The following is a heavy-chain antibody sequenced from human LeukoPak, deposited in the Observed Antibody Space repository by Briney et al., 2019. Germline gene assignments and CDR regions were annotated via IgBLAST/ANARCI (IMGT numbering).Heavy chain of an antibody. CDR1: GFTFSSCG. V-gene: IGHV3-33*01. J-gene: IGHJ4*02. CDR3: ARDRAFRSSSSVAGYYFDY. D-gene: IGHD6-6*01. CDR2: IWYDGSNK. Sequence: GGSLRLSCAASGFTFSSCGMHWVRQAPGKGLEWVAVIWYDGSNKYYADSVKGRFTISRDNSKNTLYLQMNSLRAEDTAVYYCARDRAFRSSSSVAGYYFDYWGQGTLVTVSS.